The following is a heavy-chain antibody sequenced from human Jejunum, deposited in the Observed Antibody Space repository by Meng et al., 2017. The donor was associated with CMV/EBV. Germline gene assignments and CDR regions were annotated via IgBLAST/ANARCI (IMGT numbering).Heavy chain of an antibody. V-gene: IGHV4-39*07. CDR1: YY. Sequence: YYCGWIRQPPGKGLEWIGNIYHTGNTFYNPPLQTRVTISMDTSKNQFSLKLNSVSAADTAVYYCARGRLTWDCSSAICPTYGLDVWGQGTTVTVSS. J-gene: IGHJ6*02. D-gene: IGHD2-2*01. CDR3: ARGRLTWDCSSAICPTYGLDV. CDR2: IYHTGNT.